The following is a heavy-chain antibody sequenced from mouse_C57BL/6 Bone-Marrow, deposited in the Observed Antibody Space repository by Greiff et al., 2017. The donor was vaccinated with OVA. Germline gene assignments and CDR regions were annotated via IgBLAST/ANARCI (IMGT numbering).Heavy chain of an antibody. V-gene: IGHV5-4*03. Sequence: EVKVVESGGGLVKPGGSLKLSCAASGFTFSSYAMSWVRQTPEKRLEWVATISDGGSYTYYPDNVKGRFTISRDNAKNNLYLQMSHLKSEDTAMYYCARGGRSFYYFDYWGQGTTLTVAS. CDR1: GFTFSSYA. CDR2: ISDGGSYT. J-gene: IGHJ2*01. D-gene: IGHD1-1*01. CDR3: ARGGRSFYYFDY.